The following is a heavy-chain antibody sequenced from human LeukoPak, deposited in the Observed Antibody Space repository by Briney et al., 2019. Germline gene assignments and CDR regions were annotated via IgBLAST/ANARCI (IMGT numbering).Heavy chain of an antibody. J-gene: IGHJ6*03. Sequence: ASVKVSCKASGGTFSSYAISWVRQAPGQGLEWMGGIIPIFGTANYAQRFQGRVTITADESTSTAYMELSSLRSEDTAVYYCASSLLLYSSSFDYYMDVWGKGTTVTVPS. D-gene: IGHD6-13*01. V-gene: IGHV1-69*13. CDR3: ASSLLLYSSSFDYYMDV. CDR2: IIPIFGTA. CDR1: GGTFSSYA.